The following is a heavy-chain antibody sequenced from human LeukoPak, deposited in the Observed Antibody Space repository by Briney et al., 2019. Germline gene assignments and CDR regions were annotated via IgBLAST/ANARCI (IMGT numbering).Heavy chain of an antibody. J-gene: IGHJ4*02. CDR1: GGSISSSNW. CDR2: ISNSGRT. CDR3: ARVEGFRFFDY. Sequence: PSGTLSLTCAVSGGSISSSNWWCWGRQPPGKGLERIGEISNSGRTNYNPSLKSRVTISVDKSKNQFSLKLTSVTAADTAVYYCARVEGFRFFDYWGQGTLVTVSS. D-gene: IGHD3-10*01. V-gene: IGHV4-4*02.